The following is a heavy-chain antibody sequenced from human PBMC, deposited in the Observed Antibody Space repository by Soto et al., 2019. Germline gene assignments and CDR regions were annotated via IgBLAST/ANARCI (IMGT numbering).Heavy chain of an antibody. CDR1: GLFFSSYG. V-gene: IGHV3-30*18. Sequence: QVQLVESGGGVVQPGRSLRLSCVASGLFFSSYGMHWVRQAPGKGLEWVAVISNDGRNKYYADSVKGRFTISRDNSQNALYLQMHSLRLEDTAVYYCAKENAVLRIAVRPDLQYCGMDDWGQGTTVTVSS. D-gene: IGHD6-6*01. J-gene: IGHJ6*02. CDR3: AKENAVLRIAVRPDLQYCGMDD. CDR2: ISNDGRNK.